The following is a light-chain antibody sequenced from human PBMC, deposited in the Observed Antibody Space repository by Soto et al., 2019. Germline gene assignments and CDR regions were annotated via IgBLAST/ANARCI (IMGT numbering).Light chain of an antibody. CDR3: QQYAASPIT. J-gene: IGKJ5*01. Sequence: ENVLTQSPGTLSLSPGERATLSCRASQSVGRNYLAWYQQKPGQAPRLLIYGASSRATSIPYRFSGSGSGTDFNLSINRLDHEDVAVYYCQQYAASPITCGQGTRLEIK. CDR2: GAS. CDR1: QSVGRNY. V-gene: IGKV3-20*01.